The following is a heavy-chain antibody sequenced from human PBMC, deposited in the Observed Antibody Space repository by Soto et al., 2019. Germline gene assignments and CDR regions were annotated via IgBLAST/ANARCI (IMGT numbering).Heavy chain of an antibody. J-gene: IGHJ5*02. CDR1: GFSISRSA. V-gene: IGHV3-30*04. D-gene: IGHD1-1*01. Sequence: QVQLVESGGGVVQPGRSVRLSCAASGFSISRSAMHWVRQAPGKGLEWVAVIAYDGSNRWYADSAKGRFTISRDNSKNTVYLQMSSLRGEDPAVYYCARDLQAGTDNVNWFAPWGQGTLVTVSS. CDR3: ARDLQAGTDNVNWFAP. CDR2: IAYDGSNR.